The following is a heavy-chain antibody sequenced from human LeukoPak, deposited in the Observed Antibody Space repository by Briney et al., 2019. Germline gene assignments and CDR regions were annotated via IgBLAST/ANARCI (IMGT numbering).Heavy chain of an antibody. V-gene: IGHV4-34*01. D-gene: IGHD1-26*01. CDR1: GGSFSGYY. CDR3: ARAGALARYYYYGMDV. J-gene: IGHJ6*02. Sequence: SETLSLTCAVYGGSFSGYYWSWIRQPPGKGLEWIGEINHSGGTNYNPSLKSRVTISVGTSKNQFSLKLSSVTAADTAVYYCARAGALARYYYYGMDVWGQGTTVTVSS. CDR2: INHSGGT.